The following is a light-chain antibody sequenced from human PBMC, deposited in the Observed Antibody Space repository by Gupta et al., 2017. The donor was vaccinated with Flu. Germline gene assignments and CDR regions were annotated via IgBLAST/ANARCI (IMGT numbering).Light chain of an antibody. Sequence: EIQVTESPSSVCASIGDRVTITCRASQYISDYVAWYQQKPGEAPKLLIYGASTLHSGVPSRFSGRGTGTDFTLTISSLQPEDVATYYCQQANSFPITFGGGTKVDIE. V-gene: IGKV1-12*01. CDR2: GAS. CDR3: QQANSFPIT. CDR1: QYISDY. J-gene: IGKJ4*01.